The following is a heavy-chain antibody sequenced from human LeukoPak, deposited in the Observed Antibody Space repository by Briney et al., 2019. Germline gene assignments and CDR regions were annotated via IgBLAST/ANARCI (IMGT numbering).Heavy chain of an antibody. CDR2: ITAYNGNT. CDR3: ARFLESYYYGSGSLDY. D-gene: IGHD3-10*01. J-gene: IGHJ4*02. CDR1: GYTFSTYG. V-gene: IGHV1-18*01. Sequence: ASVKVSCKAFGYTFSTYGISWVRQAPGQGLEWMGWITAYNGNTNYAQNFQGRVTMTTDTSTSTAYMELRSLRSDDTAVYYCARFLESYYYGSGSLDYWGQGTLVTVSS.